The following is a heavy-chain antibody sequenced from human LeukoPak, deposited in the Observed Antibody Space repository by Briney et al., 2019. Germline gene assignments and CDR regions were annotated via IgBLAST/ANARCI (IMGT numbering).Heavy chain of an antibody. Sequence: GGSLKLSCAASGFTFSGSPIHWVRQASGKGLEWVGHIRSKADKYATTYAASLRGRFTISRDDSENTAYLQMNSLRAEDTAVYYCTKDWNYAVDPWGQETQVTVSS. CDR3: TKDWNYAVDP. J-gene: IGHJ5*02. CDR1: GFTFSGSP. D-gene: IGHD1-7*01. CDR2: IRSKADKYAT. V-gene: IGHV3-73*01.